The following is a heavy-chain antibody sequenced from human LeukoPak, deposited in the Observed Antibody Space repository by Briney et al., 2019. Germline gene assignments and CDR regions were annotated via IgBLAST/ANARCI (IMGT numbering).Heavy chain of an antibody. CDR1: GYSFTSYW. CDR2: IYPGDSDT. J-gene: IGHJ4*02. V-gene: IGHV5-51*01. CDR3: AGLGSGSYSPFDY. D-gene: IGHD3-10*01. Sequence: GESLQISCKGSGYSFTSYWIGWVRQMPGKGLEWMGIIYPGDSDTRYSPSFQGQVTVSADKSISTAYLQWSSLKASDTAMYYCAGLGSGSYSPFDYWGQGTLVTVSS.